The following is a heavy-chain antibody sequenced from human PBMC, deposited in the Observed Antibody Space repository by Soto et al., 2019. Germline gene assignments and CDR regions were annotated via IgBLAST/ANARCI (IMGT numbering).Heavy chain of an antibody. Sequence: QVQLVQSVAEVKKPGSSVKVSCKASGGSFGNSAINWVRQTPGQGLEWLGGFIPVYRTLNYAQKFQGRVTITADESTGTAYMTLSSLASDDTAVYYCAAGVIWIGYFTVDAWGQGPRVTVAS. V-gene: IGHV1-69*01. CDR1: GGSFGNSA. CDR3: AAGVIWIGYFTVDA. CDR2: FIPVYRTL. D-gene: IGHD3-3*01. J-gene: IGHJ5*02.